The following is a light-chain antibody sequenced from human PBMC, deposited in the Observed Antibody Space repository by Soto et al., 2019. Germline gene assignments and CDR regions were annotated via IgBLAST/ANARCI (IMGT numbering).Light chain of an antibody. CDR3: QQYNNWPT. J-gene: IGKJ1*01. Sequence: EIVLTQSPGTLSLSPGERATLSCRASQSVSSNYLAWYQQKPGQAPRLLISAASTGAAGVPARFNGSGSGTEFTLTISSLQSEDFAVYYCQQYNNWPTFGQGTKVDIK. CDR2: AAS. CDR1: QSVSSN. V-gene: IGKV3D-15*01.